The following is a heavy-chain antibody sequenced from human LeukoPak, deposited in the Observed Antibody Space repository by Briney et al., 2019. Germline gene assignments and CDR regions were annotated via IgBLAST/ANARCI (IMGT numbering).Heavy chain of an antibody. CDR2: IYYSGST. CDR3: ARQSTYDILTGRRVPYYFDY. Sequence: PSETLSLTCTVSGGSISSYYWSWIRQPPGKGLEWIGYIYYSGSTNYNPSLKSRVTISVDTSKNQFSLKLSSVTAADTAVYYCARQSTYDILTGRRVPYYFDYWGQGTLVTVSS. J-gene: IGHJ4*02. CDR1: GGSISSYY. D-gene: IGHD3-9*01. V-gene: IGHV4-59*08.